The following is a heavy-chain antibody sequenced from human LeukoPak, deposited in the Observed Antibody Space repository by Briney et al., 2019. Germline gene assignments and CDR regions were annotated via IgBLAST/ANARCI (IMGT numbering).Heavy chain of an antibody. J-gene: IGHJ4*02. V-gene: IGHV3-23*01. CDR2: ISGSGGST. CDR1: GFTFSSYA. Sequence: GGSLRLSCAASGFTFSSYAMSWVRQAPGKGLEWVSAISGSGGSTYYADSVKGRFTISRDNSKNALFLQMNSLRAEDTAVYYCASLRRDSSGWYYFDYWGQGTLVTVSS. D-gene: IGHD6-19*01. CDR3: ASLRRDSSGWYYFDY.